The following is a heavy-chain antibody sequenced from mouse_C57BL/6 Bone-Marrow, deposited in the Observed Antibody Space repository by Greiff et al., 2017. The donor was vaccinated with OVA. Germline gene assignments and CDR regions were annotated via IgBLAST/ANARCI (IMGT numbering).Heavy chain of an antibody. CDR2: ISSGSSTI. Sequence: EVQLVESGGGLVKPGGSLKLSCAASGFTFSDYGMHWVRQAPEKGLEWVAYISSGSSTIYYADTVKGRFTLSRDNARNTQFLQMTSLRSEDAAMYYCARLRFDYWGQGTTLTVSS. CDR1: GFTFSDYG. V-gene: IGHV5-17*01. CDR3: ARLRFDY. J-gene: IGHJ2*01.